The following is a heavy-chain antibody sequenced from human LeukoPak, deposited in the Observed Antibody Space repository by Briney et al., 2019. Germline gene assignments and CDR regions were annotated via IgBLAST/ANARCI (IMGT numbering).Heavy chain of an antibody. Sequence: ASVKVSCKASGYTFTGYYMHWVRQAPGQGLEWMGWINPNSGGTNYAQKFQGRVTMTRDTSISTAYMELSRLRSDDTAVHYCARDGTRSTSCSDWGQGTLVTVSS. D-gene: IGHD2-2*01. CDR2: INPNSGGT. J-gene: IGHJ4*02. V-gene: IGHV1-2*02. CDR3: ARDGTRSTSCSD. CDR1: GYTFTGYY.